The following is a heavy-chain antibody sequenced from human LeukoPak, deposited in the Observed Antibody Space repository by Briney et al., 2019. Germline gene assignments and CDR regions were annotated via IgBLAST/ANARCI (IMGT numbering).Heavy chain of an antibody. J-gene: IGHJ4*02. CDR1: GFTFSTYD. Sequence: GGSLRLSCAVSGFTFSTYDMHWVRQAPGKGLEYVAIITSKGGKTFYADSVRGRFTISRDNYRNTLYLQMGSLRPEDMAVYYCRGVGPNDDFRGQGALVTVSS. V-gene: IGHV3-64*02. D-gene: IGHD1-26*01. CDR3: RGVGPNDDF. CDR2: ITSKGGKT.